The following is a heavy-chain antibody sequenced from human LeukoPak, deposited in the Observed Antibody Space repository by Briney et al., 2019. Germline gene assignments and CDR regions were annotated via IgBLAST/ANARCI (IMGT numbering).Heavy chain of an antibody. V-gene: IGHV3-30*03. D-gene: IGHD1-26*01. CDR3: ARGGSYYYFDY. CDR1: GFTFRSYG. CDR2: ISDDGNNK. Sequence: GGSLRLSCAASGFTFRSYGMQWVRQAPGKGLEWVAFISDDGNNKYYADSVKGRFTVSRDNSNNALYLQMNSLRAVDTARYYCARGGSYYYFDYWGQGALVTVSS. J-gene: IGHJ4*02.